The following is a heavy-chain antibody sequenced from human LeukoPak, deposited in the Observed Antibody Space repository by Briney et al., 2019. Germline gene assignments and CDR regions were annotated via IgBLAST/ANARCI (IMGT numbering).Heavy chain of an antibody. CDR3: ARQSFSIVVVPAAIVRYVYYFDY. Sequence: SGTLSLTCTVSGGSISSSSYYWGWIRQPPGKGLEWIGSIYYSGSTYYNPSLKSRVTISVDTSKNQFSLKLSSVTAADTAVYYCARQSFSIVVVPAAIVRYVYYFDYWGQGTLVTVSS. D-gene: IGHD2-2*01. J-gene: IGHJ4*02. V-gene: IGHV4-39*01. CDR2: IYYSGST. CDR1: GGSISSSSYY.